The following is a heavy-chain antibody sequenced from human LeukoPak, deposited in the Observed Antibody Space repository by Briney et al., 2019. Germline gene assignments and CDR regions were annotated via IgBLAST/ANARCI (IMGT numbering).Heavy chain of an antibody. V-gene: IGHV3-9*03. CDR3: AKGRGYSGYYEFDY. D-gene: IGHD5-12*01. Sequence: GRSLRLSCAASGFTFDDYAMHWVRQAPGNGLEWVSGISWNSGSIGYADSVKGRFTISRDNAKNSLYLQMNSLRAEDMALYYCAKGRGYSGYYEFDYWGQGTLVTVSS. CDR2: ISWNSGSI. CDR1: GFTFDDYA. J-gene: IGHJ4*02.